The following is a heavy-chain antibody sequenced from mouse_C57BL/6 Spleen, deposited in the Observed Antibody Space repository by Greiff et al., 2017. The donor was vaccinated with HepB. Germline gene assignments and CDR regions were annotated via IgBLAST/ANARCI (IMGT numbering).Heavy chain of an antibody. J-gene: IGHJ1*03. CDR1: GFTFSDYY. CDR3: ARDRGYYGSSHWYFDV. Sequence: EVKVVESEGGLVQPGSSMKLSCTASGFTFSDYYMAWVRQVPEKGLEWVANINYDGSSTYYLDSLKSRFIISRDNVKNILYLQMSSLKSEDTATYYCARDRGYYGSSHWYFDVWGTGTTVTVSS. D-gene: IGHD1-1*01. CDR2: INYDGSST. V-gene: IGHV5-16*01.